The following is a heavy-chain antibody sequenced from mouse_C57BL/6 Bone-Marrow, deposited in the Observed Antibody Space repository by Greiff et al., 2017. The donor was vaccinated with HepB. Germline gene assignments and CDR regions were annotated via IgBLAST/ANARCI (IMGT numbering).Heavy chain of an antibody. J-gene: IGHJ2*01. D-gene: IGHD2-4*01. Sequence: QVQLQQSGAEPVRPGASVKLSCKASGYTFTDYYINWVKQRPGQGLEWIARIYPGSGNTYYNEKFKGKATLTAEKSSSTAYMQLSSLTSEDSAVYFCATQIYYDSLFDYWGQGTTLTVSS. CDR1: GYTFTDYY. CDR2: IYPGSGNT. CDR3: ATQIYYDSLFDY. V-gene: IGHV1-76*01.